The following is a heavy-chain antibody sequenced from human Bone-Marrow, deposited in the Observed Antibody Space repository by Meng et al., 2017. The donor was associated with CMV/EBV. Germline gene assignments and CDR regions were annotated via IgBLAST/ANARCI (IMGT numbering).Heavy chain of an antibody. J-gene: IGHJ4*02. Sequence: CAVSGGSISSSNWWSWVRQPPGKGLEWIGEIYHSGGTNYNPSLKSRVTISVDKSKNQFSLKLSSVTAADTAVYYCARDGGEAYYFDYWGQGTLVTVSS. CDR3: ARDGGEAYYFDY. V-gene: IGHV4-4*02. CDR2: IYHSGGT. D-gene: IGHD2-21*01. CDR1: GGSISSSNW.